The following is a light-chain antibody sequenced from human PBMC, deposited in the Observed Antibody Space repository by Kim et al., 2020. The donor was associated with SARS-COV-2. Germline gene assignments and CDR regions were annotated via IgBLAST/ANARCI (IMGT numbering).Light chain of an antibody. CDR1: QSVFYSSNNKNY. V-gene: IGKV4-1*01. CDR3: QQYYSSPGFT. CDR2: WAS. Sequence: DIVMTQSPDSLAVSLGERATINCKSSQSVFYSSNNKNYLAWYQHKPGQPPKLLIYWASTRESGVPDRFSGSGSGTDFTLTISSLQAEDVAVYYCQQYYSSPGFTFGHGTKLDIK. J-gene: IGKJ3*01.